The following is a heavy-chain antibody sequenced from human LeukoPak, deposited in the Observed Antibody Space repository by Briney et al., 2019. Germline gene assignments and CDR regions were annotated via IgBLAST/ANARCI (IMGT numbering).Heavy chain of an antibody. D-gene: IGHD6-19*01. CDR3: ARDLGISGWYAPPLGYFDY. V-gene: IGHV1-2*02. CDR1: GYTLTGYC. J-gene: IGHJ4*02. CDR2: INTKSGAT. Sequence: APVKVSCKASGYTLTGYCMHWVRQAPGQGLEWLGWINTKSGATNYAQNFQGRVTMTRDTSMSTTYMELKRLRSDDTAVYYCARDLGISGWYAPPLGYFDYWGQGTLLTVSS.